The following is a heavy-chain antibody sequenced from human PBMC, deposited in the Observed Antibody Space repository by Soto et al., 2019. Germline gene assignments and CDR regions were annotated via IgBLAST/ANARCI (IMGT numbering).Heavy chain of an antibody. CDR1: GGTFSSYA. CDR3: ARSQLIYDAYDY. D-gene: IGHD2-2*02. CDR2: IMPIFGTA. J-gene: IGHJ4*02. Sequence: QVQLVQSGAEVKKPGSSVKVSCKASGGTFSSYAISWVRQAPGQGLEWMGGIMPIFGTANYAQKFQGRVTITADEAMSTAYRELSSLRSEDTGVDYCARSQLIYDAYDYWGQGTLVTVSS. V-gene: IGHV1-69*12.